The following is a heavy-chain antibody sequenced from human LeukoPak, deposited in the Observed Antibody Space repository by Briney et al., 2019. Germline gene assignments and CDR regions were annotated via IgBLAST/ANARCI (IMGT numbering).Heavy chain of an antibody. V-gene: IGHV1-46*03. D-gene: IGHD3-3*01. J-gene: IGHJ4*02. CDR1: GYTFTSYY. CDR3: ARVRYDFWSGYYY. CDR2: INHSGGST. Sequence: ASVKVSCKASGYTFTSYYMHGVRQAPGQGLEWMGIINHSGGSTSYAQKFQGRVTMTRDTSTSTVYMELSSLRSEDTAVYYCARVRYDFWSGYYYWGQGTLVTVSS.